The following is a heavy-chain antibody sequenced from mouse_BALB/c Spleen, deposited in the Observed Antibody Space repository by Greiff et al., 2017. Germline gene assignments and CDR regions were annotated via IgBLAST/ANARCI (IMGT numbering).Heavy chain of an antibody. J-gene: IGHJ3*01. V-gene: IGHV5-12-1*01. Sequence: EVHLVESGGGLVKPGGSLKLSCAASGFAFSSYDMSWVRQTPEKRLEWVAYVSSGGGSTYYPDTVKGRFTISRDNAKNTLYLQMSSLKSEDTAMYYCARRGKLWFAYWGQGTLVTVSA. CDR1: GFAFSSYD. CDR2: VSSGGGST. CDR3: ARRGKLWFAY.